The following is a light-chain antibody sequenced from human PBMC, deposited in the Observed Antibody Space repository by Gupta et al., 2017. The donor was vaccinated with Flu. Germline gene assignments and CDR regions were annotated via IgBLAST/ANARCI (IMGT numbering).Light chain of an antibody. Sequence: SITISCTGTSSNVGNYNLVSWYQQLPGKAPKLIIYDVAKRPSGVSYRFSGSRSGNTASLTISGRQAEDEADYYCCSYSGSTTWLFGGGTKLTVL. CDR1: SSNVGNYNL. CDR2: DVA. V-gene: IGLV2-23*02. CDR3: CSYSGSTTWL. J-gene: IGLJ3*02.